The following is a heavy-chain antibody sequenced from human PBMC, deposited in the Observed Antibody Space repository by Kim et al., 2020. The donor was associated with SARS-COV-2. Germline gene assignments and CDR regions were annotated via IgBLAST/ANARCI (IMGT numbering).Heavy chain of an antibody. CDR1: GYSFTSYA. CDR2: INAGNGNT. D-gene: IGHD3-10*01. V-gene: IGHV1-3*01. Sequence: ASVKVSCKASGYSFTSYALHWVRQAPGQRLEWMGWINAGNGNTKYSQKFQGRVSITRDTSATTAYMELSSLRSEDTAVYYCAKGRGYYYGSGIYYRDVFDIWGQGTRVTVSS. J-gene: IGHJ3*02. CDR3: AKGRGYYYGSGIYYRDVFDI.